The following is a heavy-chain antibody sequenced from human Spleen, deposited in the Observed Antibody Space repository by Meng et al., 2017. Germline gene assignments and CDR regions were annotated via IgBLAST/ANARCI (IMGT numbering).Heavy chain of an antibody. V-gene: IGHV3-15*01. J-gene: IGHJ4*02. D-gene: IGHD6-6*01. Sequence: GGSLRLSCAASGFYFNNAWMSWVRQAPGKGLEWVGRIKSNTDGGTAEYAAPVTGRFTISRDNAKNSLYLQMNRLRAEDTAVYYCASAPEGLSSVHYWGQGALVTVSS. CDR3: ASAPEGLSSVHY. CDR2: IKSNTDGGTA. CDR1: GFYFNNAW.